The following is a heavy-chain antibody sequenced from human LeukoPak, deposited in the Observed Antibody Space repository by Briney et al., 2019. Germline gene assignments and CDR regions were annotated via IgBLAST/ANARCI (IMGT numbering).Heavy chain of an antibody. D-gene: IGHD2-21*02. CDR3: AREGQPLLCFDY. V-gene: IGHV3-30-3*01. J-gene: IGHJ4*02. CDR2: ISYDGSNK. CDR1: GFTFSSYA. Sequence: PGGFLRLSCAASGFTFSSYAVHWVRQAPGKGLEWVAVISYDGSNKYYADSVKGRFTISRDNSKNTLYLQMNSLRAEDTAVYYCAREGQPLLCFDYWGQGTLVTVSS.